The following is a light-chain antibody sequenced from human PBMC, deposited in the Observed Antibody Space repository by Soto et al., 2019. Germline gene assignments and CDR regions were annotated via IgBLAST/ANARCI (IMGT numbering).Light chain of an antibody. J-gene: IGLJ3*02. V-gene: IGLV2-11*01. CDR3: CSYAGLYSWV. CDR1: SSDVGSWNY. CDR2: DIN. Sequence: QSALTQPRSVSGSPGQSVTISCTGTSSDVGSWNYVSWYQQYPGQAPRLIIYDINKRPSGVPDRFSGSKSGNTASLTISGLQVEDDADYYCCSYAGLYSWVFGGGTKVTVL.